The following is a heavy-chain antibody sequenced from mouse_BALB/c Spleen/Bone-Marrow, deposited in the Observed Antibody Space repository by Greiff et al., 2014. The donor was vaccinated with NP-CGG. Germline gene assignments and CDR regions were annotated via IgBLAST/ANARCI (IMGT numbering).Heavy chain of an antibody. V-gene: IGHV5-4*02. CDR2: ISDGGGYT. D-gene: IGHD2-10*02. Sequence: EVKLVESGGGLVKPGGSLKLSCAASGSTFSDYYMYWVRQTPEKRLEWVATISDGGGYTDYPDSVWGRFTISRDNAKNNLYLQMSSLKSEDTAMYYCARSGERYGAMDYWGQGTSVTVFS. J-gene: IGHJ4*01. CDR1: GSTFSDYY. CDR3: ARSGERYGAMDY.